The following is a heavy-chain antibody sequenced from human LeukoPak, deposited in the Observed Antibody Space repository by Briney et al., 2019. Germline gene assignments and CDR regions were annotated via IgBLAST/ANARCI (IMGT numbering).Heavy chain of an antibody. CDR3: ARGSPTPNSRYFDL. J-gene: IGHJ2*01. CDR2: INSDGSSA. CDR1: QFTFNDYW. D-gene: IGHD4-11*01. Sequence: GGSLRLSCEASQFTFNDYWMHWVRQGPGKGLVWVSRINSDGSSASYADSVKGRFTISRDNAKNTLYLQMNSLRAEDTAVYYCARGSPTPNSRYFDLWGRGTLVTVSS. V-gene: IGHV3-74*01.